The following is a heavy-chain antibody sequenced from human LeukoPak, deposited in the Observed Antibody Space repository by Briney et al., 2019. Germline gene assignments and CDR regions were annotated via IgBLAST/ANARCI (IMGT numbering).Heavy chain of an antibody. J-gene: IGHJ4*02. CDR3: ARARRDGHNFDY. CDR1: GGSISSSYYY. CDR2: INHSGST. V-gene: IGHV4-39*07. Sequence: SETLSLTCTVSGGSISSSYYYWGWIRQPPGKGLEWIGEINHSGSTNYNPSLKSRVTISVDTSKNQFSLKLSSVTAADTAVYYCARARRDGHNFDYWGQGTLVTVSS. D-gene: IGHD5-24*01.